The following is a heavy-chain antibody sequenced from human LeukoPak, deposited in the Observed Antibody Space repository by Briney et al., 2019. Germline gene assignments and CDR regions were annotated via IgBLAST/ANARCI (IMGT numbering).Heavy chain of an antibody. V-gene: IGHV1-18*01. J-gene: IGHJ4*02. D-gene: IGHD3-22*01. CDR2: ISGFNGNT. CDR3: ARLRGYNYDRSGYYDFDF. CDR1: GYTFTSYG. Sequence: GASVKVSCKASGYTFTSYGITWVRQAPGQGLEWMGWISGFNGNTNYAQKLQGRVTMTTDTSTNTAYMDLRSLRSDDTAVYYCARLRGYNYDRSGYYDFDFWGQGTLVTVSS.